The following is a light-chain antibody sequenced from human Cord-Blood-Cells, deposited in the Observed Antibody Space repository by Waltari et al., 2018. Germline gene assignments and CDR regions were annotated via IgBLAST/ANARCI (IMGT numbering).Light chain of an antibody. Sequence: DIVMTQSPDSLAVSLGGRATINCKSSQSVLYSSNNKNYLAWYQQKPGHPPKLLIYWASTRESWVPDRFSGSGSGTDFTLTISSLQAEDVAVYYCQQYYSTPYSFGQGTKLEIK. CDR2: WAS. V-gene: IGKV4-1*01. J-gene: IGKJ2*03. CDR3: QQYYSTPYS. CDR1: QSVLYSSNNKNY.